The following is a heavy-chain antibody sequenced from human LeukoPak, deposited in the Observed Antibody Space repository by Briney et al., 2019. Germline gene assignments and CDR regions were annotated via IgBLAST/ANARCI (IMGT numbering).Heavy chain of an antibody. V-gene: IGHV1-2*02. D-gene: IGHD1-26*01. CDR2: INPNSGGT. CDR3: ARELVGAAVDY. Sequence: GASVKVSCKASGYTFTGYYMHWVRQAPGQGLEWMGWINPNSGGTNYARKFQGRVTMTRDTSISTAYMELSRLRSDDTAVYYCARELVGAAVDYWGQGTLVTVSS. J-gene: IGHJ4*02. CDR1: GYTFTGYY.